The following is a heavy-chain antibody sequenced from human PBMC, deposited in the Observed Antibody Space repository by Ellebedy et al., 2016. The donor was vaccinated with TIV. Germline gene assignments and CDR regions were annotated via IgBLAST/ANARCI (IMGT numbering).Heavy chain of an antibody. CDR1: GFSFSSYA. CDR3: ARNADIVASFDS. CDR2: INSDGSTT. Sequence: GESLKISCAASGFSFSSYAMSWIRQAPGKGLEWVSRINSDGSTTTYADSVEGRFTISRDNARNTLYLQMNSLRAEDTAVYYCARNADIVASFDSWGQGTLVTVSS. D-gene: IGHD5-12*01. V-gene: IGHV3-74*01. J-gene: IGHJ4*02.